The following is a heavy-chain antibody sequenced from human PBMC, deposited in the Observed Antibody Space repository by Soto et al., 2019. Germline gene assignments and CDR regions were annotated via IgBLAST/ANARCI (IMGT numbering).Heavy chain of an antibody. J-gene: IGHJ6*02. CDR1: GYTFTGYY. Sequence: QVHLVQSGAEVAKPGASVKVSCKPSGYTFTGYYIHWVRQAPGQGLEWMGWINPSSGDSKYAQKFQGSVTMTRDTSISTAYLDVRNLRTADTAVYYCAREGGSAYGMDVWGQGTAVTVSS. CDR3: AREGGSAYGMDV. D-gene: IGHD1-26*01. V-gene: IGHV1-2*02. CDR2: INPSSGDS.